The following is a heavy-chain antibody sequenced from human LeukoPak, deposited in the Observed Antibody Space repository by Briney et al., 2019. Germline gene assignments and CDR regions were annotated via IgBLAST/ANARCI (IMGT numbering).Heavy chain of an antibody. D-gene: IGHD3-10*01. J-gene: IGHJ4*02. CDR3: ARRSSIPYYYGSGRGNHFDY. Sequence: PGGSLRLSCTASGFTFGDYSMNWVRQPPGKGLEWIGEINHSGSTNYNPSLKSRVTISVDTSKNQFSLKLSSVTAADTAVYYCARRSSIPYYYGSGRGNHFDYWSQGTLVTVSS. CDR1: GFTFGDYS. CDR2: INHSGST. V-gene: IGHV4-34*01.